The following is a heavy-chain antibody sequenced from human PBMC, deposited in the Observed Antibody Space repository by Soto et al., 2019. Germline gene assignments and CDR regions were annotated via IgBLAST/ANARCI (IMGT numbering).Heavy chain of an antibody. J-gene: IGHJ4*02. V-gene: IGHV4-39*01. D-gene: IGHD5-12*01. CDR3: ARQFFGDGYNYDFDY. Sequence: SETLSLTCTVSGGSISSSSYYWGWIRQPPGKGLEWIGSIYYSGSTYYDPSLKSRVTISVDTSKNQFSLELSSVTAADTAVYYCARQFFGDGYNYDFDYWGQGTLVTVSS. CDR2: IYYSGST. CDR1: GGSISSSSYY.